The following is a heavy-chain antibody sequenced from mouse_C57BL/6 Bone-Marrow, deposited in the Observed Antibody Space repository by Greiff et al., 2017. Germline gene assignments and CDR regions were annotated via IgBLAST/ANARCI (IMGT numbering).Heavy chain of an antibody. D-gene: IGHD1-1*01. CDR2: INPSNGCT. J-gene: IGHJ2*01. CDR1: GYTFTSYW. V-gene: IGHV1-53*01. Sequence: QVQLQQPGTELVKPGASVKLSCKASGYTFTSYWMHWVKQRPGQGLEWIGNINPSNGCTNYNEKFKSKATLTVDKSSSTAYMQLSSLTSEDSAVDYCAGWGGSSFCDYWGQGTTLTVSS. CDR3: AGWGGSSFCDY.